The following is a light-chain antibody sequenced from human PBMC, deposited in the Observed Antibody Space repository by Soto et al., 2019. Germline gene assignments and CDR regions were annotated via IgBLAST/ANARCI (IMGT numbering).Light chain of an antibody. CDR2: DNN. Sequence: QSVLTQPPSVSAAPGQKVTISCSGSSSNIGNNYVSWYQQLPGTVPKLLIYDNNKRPSGIPDRFSGSKSGTSATLGITGLQTGDEADYYCGTWHSSLSAGVFGGGTKLTVL. CDR3: GTWHSSLSAGV. V-gene: IGLV1-51*01. J-gene: IGLJ3*02. CDR1: SSNIGNNY.